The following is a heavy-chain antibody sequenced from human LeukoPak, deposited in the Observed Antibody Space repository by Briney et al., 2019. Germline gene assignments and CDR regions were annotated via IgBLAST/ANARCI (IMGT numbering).Heavy chain of an antibody. CDR3: AKATSVTTLFDY. J-gene: IGHJ4*02. D-gene: IGHD4-17*01. CDR1: GFTFSSYG. V-gene: IGHV3-23*01. CDR2: ISGSGGST. Sequence: GGSLRLSCAASGFTFSSYGMSWVRQAPGKGLEWVSAISGSGGSTYYADSAKGRFTISRDNSKNTLYLQMNSLRVEDTAVYYCAKATSVTTLFDYWGQGTLVTVSS.